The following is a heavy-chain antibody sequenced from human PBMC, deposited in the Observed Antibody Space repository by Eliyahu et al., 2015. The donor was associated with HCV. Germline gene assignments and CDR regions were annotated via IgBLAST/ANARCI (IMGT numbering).Heavy chain of an antibody. D-gene: IGHD2-2*01. V-gene: IGHV3-30*02. J-gene: IGHJ3*02. CDR3: AKDQIVVVLAAKGVAFDI. Sequence: QVQLVESGGGVVQPGGXLRLSCAASGFTFSSYGRHWVRQAPGKGLEXGAFIRDDGSNKYYADSVKGRFTISRDNSKNTLYLQMNSLRAEDTAVYYCAKDQIVVVLAAKGVAFDIWGQGTMVTVSS. CDR2: IRDDGSNK. CDR1: GFTFSSYG.